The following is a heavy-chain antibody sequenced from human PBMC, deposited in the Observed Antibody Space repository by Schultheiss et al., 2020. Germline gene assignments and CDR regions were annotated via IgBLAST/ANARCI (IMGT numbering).Heavy chain of an antibody. J-gene: IGHJ6*02. Sequence: GGSLRLSCAAPGFTFSSYWMHWVRQAPGKGLEWVANIKQDGSEKYYVDSVKGRFTISRDNSKNTLYLQMNSLRAEDTAVYYCASPRPGPGGQLYYYYGMDVWGQGTTVTVSS. V-gene: IGHV3-7*01. D-gene: IGHD2-8*02. CDR2: IKQDGSEK. CDR3: ASPRPGPGGQLYYYYGMDV. CDR1: GFTFSSYW.